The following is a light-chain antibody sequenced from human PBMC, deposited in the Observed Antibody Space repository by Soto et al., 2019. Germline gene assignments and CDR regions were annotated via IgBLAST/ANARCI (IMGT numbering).Light chain of an antibody. CDR1: SSDVGSYNY. CDR3: SSYTSSSTL. CDR2: EVS. V-gene: IGLV2-14*01. J-gene: IGLJ1*01. Sequence: QSALTQPASVSGSPGQSITISCPGTSSDVGSYNYVSWYQQHPGKAPKLMIYEVSDRPSGISSCFSGSKSGNTASLTISGLQTEDEADYYCSSYTSSSTLFGTGTKVTVL.